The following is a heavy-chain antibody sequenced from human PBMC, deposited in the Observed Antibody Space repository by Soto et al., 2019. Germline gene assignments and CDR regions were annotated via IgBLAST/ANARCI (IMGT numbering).Heavy chain of an antibody. CDR3: ARHRHPRGTVGATSPLDP. D-gene: IGHD1-26*01. V-gene: IGHV3-53*01. Sequence: GSLRLSCAISGFSVSINYLSWVRQAPGKGLEWVSVHYSGGSTYYADSVQGRFTISRDKSNSTLYLQMRRVRAEDTAVYFCARHRHPRGTVGATSPLDPWGQGTQVTVSS. J-gene: IGHJ5*02. CDR1: GFSVSINY. CDR2: HYSGGST.